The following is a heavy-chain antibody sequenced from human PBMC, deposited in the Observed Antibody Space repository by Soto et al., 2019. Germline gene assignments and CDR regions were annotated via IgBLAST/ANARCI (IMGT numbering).Heavy chain of an antibody. J-gene: IGHJ6*02. CDR1: GGTFSSYA. V-gene: IGHV1-69*13. Sequence: SVKVSCKASGGTFSSYAISWVRQAPGQGLEWMGGIIPIFGTANYAQKFQGRVTITADESTSTAYMELSSLRSEDTAVYYCARGRYCSGGSCNSWDHYHGTDVWGQGTTVTVFS. D-gene: IGHD2-15*01. CDR3: ARGRYCSGGSCNSWDHYHGTDV. CDR2: IIPIFGTA.